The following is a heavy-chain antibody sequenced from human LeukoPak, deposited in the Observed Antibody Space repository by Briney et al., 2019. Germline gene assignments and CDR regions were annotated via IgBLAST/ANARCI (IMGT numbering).Heavy chain of an antibody. J-gene: IGHJ5*02. CDR1: GYTFTGYY. CDR2: INPNSGGT. D-gene: IGHD3-10*01. V-gene: IGHV1-2*02. CDR3: ARSPYGSGTPGWFDP. Sequence: ASVKVSCKASGYTFTGYYMHWVRQAPGQGLEWMGWINPNSGGTNYAQKFQGRVTMTRDTSISTAYMELSRLRSDDTAVYYCARSPYGSGTPGWFDPWGQGTLVTVSS.